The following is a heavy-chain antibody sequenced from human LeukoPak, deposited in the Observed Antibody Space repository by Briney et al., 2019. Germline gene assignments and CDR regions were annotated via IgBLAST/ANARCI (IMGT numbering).Heavy chain of an antibody. J-gene: IGHJ4*02. CDR1: GYTFTGYY. CDR3: ARGAYCGGDCWVYFDY. CDR2: INPNSGGT. D-gene: IGHD2-21*02. Sequence: GASVKVSCKASGYTFTGYYMHWVRQAPGQGLEWMGWINPNSGGTNYAQKFQGRVTMTRDTSISTAYMELSRLRSDDTAVYYCARGAYCGGDCWVYFDYWGQGTLVTVSS. V-gene: IGHV1-2*02.